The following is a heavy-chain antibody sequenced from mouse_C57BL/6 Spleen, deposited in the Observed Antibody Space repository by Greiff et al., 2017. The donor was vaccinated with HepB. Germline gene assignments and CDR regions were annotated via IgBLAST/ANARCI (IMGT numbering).Heavy chain of an antibody. D-gene: IGHD2-1*01. CDR1: GYTFTSYW. CDR3: ASGDLLGYAMDY. CDR2: SDPNSGGT. Sequence: QVQLQQPGAELVKPGASVKLSCKASGYTFTSYWMHWVKQRPGRGLEWIGRSDPNSGGTKYNEKFKSKATLTVDKPSSTAYMQLSSLKFEDSAVYFCASGDLLGYAMDYWGEGASVTVSS. V-gene: IGHV1-72*01. J-gene: IGHJ4*01.